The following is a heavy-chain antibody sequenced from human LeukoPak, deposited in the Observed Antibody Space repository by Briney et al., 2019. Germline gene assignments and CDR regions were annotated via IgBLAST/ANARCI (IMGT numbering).Heavy chain of an antibody. CDR1: GFTFSSYA. Sequence: GSLRLSSAASGFTFSSYAMSWVRQAPGKGLEWVSAISGSGGSTYYADSVKGRFTISRDNSKNTLYLQMNSLRAEDTAVYYCAKAVSYGSGGREYYYGMDVWGQGTTVTVSS. D-gene: IGHD3-10*01. CDR3: AKAVSYGSGGREYYYGMDV. J-gene: IGHJ6*02. CDR2: ISGSGGST. V-gene: IGHV3-23*01.